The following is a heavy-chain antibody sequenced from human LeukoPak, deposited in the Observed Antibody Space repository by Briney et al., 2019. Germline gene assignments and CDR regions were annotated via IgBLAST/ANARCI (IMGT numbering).Heavy chain of an antibody. CDR3: AREGSGSIYYYYYYMDV. Sequence: ASVKVSCKASGYTFTGYYMHWVRQAPGQGLEWMGWIKPNSGGTNYAQKFQGRVTMTRDTSISTAYMELSRLRSDDTAVYYCAREGSGSIYYYYYYMDVWGKGTTVTVSS. V-gene: IGHV1-2*02. CDR1: GYTFTGYY. J-gene: IGHJ6*03. CDR2: IKPNSGGT. D-gene: IGHD1-26*01.